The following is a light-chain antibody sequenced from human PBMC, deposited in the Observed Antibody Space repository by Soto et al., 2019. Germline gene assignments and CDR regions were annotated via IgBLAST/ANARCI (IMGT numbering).Light chain of an antibody. CDR3: QQYNSYAET. V-gene: IGKV1-5*01. J-gene: IGKJ1*01. Sequence: DIQMTQSPSTLSASVGDRVTITCRASQSISSWLAWYQQKPVKAPKLLIDDASSLESGVPSRFSGSGSGTAFTLTISSLQPDDFATYDCQQYNSYAETFGQGTKVESK. CDR1: QSISSW. CDR2: DAS.